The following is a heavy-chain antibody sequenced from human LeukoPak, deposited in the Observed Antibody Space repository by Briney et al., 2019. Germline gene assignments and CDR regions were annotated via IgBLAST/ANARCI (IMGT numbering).Heavy chain of an antibody. J-gene: IGHJ4*02. D-gene: IGHD6-13*01. CDR2: ISGSGGST. Sequence: GGSLRLSCAASGFTFSNYAMSWVRQAPGKGLEWVSAISGSGGSTYYADSVKGRFTISRDNSKNTLYLQMNSLRAEDTAVYYCAKDLLSSSWYHFDYWGQGTLVTVSS. CDR3: AKDLLSSSWYHFDY. CDR1: GFTFSNYA. V-gene: IGHV3-23*01.